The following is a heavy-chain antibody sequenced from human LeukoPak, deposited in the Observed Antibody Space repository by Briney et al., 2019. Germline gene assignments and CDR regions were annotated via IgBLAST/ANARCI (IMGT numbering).Heavy chain of an antibody. D-gene: IGHD5-12*01. CDR1: GASISSYY. CDR2: FSYSGNI. V-gene: IGHV4-59*01. J-gene: IGHJ4*02. CDR3: ARGPLDSGYTYFDY. Sequence: PSETLSLTCTVSGASISSYYWSWIRQPPGKGLEWIGYFSYSGNINYNPSLKSRVTVSVDTSKNQFSLKLTSVTAADTAVYHCARGPLDSGYTYFDYWGQGTLVTVS.